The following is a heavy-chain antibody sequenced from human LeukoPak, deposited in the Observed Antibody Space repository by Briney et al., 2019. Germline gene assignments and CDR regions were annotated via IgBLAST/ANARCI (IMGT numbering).Heavy chain of an antibody. D-gene: IGHD5-12*01. CDR3: AKDRSGYASYGMDV. CDR1: GFTFDSYA. Sequence: GGSLRLSCAASGFTFDSYAMNWARQAPGKGLEWVSSIDGRAGSTYYADSVKGRFSISRDNSKNTLSLQMNSLRVEDTAIYYCAKDRSGYASYGMDVWGQGTTVTVSS. J-gene: IGHJ6*02. V-gene: IGHV3-23*01. CDR2: IDGRAGST.